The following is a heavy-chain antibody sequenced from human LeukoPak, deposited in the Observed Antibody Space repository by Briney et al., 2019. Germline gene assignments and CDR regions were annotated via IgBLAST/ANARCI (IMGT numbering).Heavy chain of an antibody. J-gene: IGHJ4*02. D-gene: IGHD2-2*02. CDR1: GLTPSNAW. CDR3: TTKLLYQPDC. CDR2: IKSKADGGTI. V-gene: IGHV3-15*01. Sequence: GGSLRLSCAASGLTPSNAWMSWVRQAPGKGLERVGRIKSKADGGTIDYAAPVKGRFTISGDDSKNTLYLQMNSLKIEDTAVYYCTTKLLYQPDCWGQGTLVTVSS.